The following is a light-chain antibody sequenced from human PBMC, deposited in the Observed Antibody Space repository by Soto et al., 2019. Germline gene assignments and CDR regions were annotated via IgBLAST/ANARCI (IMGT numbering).Light chain of an antibody. CDR1: QSVSSY. CDR2: DAS. Sequence: EIALTQSPATLSLSPGERATLSCRASQSVSSYLAWYQQKPGQVPRHIIYDASNRATGIPARFSGSGSGTDFTLTISNLEPEDFAVYYCQQRSSWLLLSFGPGTKVDIK. V-gene: IGKV3-11*01. J-gene: IGKJ3*01. CDR3: QQRSSWLLLS.